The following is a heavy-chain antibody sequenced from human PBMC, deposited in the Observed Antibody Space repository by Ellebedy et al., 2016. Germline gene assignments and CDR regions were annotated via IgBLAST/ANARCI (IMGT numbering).Heavy chain of an antibody. CDR2: INHSGST. CDR3: ARGAEYSSGWYVYWYFDL. D-gene: IGHD6-19*01. V-gene: IGHV4-34*01. Sequence: SETLSLTCAVYGGSFSGYYWSWIRQPPGKGLEWIGEINHSGSTNYNPSLKSRVTISVDTSKNQFSLKLSSVTAADTAVYYCARGAEYSSGWYVYWYFDLWGRGTLVTVSS. J-gene: IGHJ2*01. CDR1: GGSFSGYY.